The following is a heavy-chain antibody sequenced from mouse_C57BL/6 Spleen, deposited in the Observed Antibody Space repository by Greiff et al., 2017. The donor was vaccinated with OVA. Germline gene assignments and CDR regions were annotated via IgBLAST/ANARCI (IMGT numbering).Heavy chain of an antibody. J-gene: IGHJ3*01. Sequence: VKLMESGPELVKPGASVKLSCKASGYTFTSYDINWVKQRPGQGLEWIGWIYPRDGSTKYNEKFKGKATLTVDTSSSTAYMELHSLTSEDSAVYFCARDYYGSSYAYWGQGTLVTVSA. CDR2: IYPRDGST. CDR3: ARDYYGSSYAY. D-gene: IGHD1-1*01. V-gene: IGHV1-85*01. CDR1: GYTFTSYD.